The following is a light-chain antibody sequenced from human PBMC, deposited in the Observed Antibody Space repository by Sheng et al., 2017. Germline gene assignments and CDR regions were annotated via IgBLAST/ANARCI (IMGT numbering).Light chain of an antibody. Sequence: DIVMTQSPDSLAVSLGERATINCKSSQSLLYSSNNKNYLVWYQQKAGQPPSLLISWASTRESGVPARFSGSGSGSDFTLTISSLQAEDVAVYYCQQYYDPPYTFGQGTKLEI. V-gene: IGKV4-1*01. CDR3: QQYYDPPYT. J-gene: IGKJ2*01. CDR1: QSLLYSSNNKNY. CDR2: WAS.